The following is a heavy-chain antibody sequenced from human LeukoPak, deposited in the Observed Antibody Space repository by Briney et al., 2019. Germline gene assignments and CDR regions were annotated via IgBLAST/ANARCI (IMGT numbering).Heavy chain of an antibody. D-gene: IGHD4-23*01. CDR3: ARAPVVTPYFDY. CDR1: GGSFSGYY. CDR2: INHSGST. J-gene: IGHJ4*02. Sequence: PSETLSLTCAVYGGSFSGYYWSWIRQPPGKGLEWIGEINHSGSTNYNPSLKSRVTISVDRSKNQFSLKLSSVTAADTAVYYCARAPVVTPYFDYWGQGTLVTVSS. V-gene: IGHV4-34*01.